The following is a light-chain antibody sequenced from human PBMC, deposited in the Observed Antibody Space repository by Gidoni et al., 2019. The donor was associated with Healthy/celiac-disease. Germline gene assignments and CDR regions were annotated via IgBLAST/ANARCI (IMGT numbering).Light chain of an antibody. Sequence: QTVVTQEPSLTVSPGGTVTLTCASSTGAVTSGYYPNWFQQKPGQAPRALIYSTRNKQSWTPARFSGSLLGGKAALTLSGVQPEDEADYYCLLYYGGAQLWVFGGGTKLTVL. CDR1: TGAVTSGYY. V-gene: IGLV7-43*01. CDR2: STR. CDR3: LLYYGGAQLWV. J-gene: IGLJ3*02.